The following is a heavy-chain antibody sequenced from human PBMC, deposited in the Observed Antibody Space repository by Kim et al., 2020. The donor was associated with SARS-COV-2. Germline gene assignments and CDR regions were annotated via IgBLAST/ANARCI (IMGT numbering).Heavy chain of an antibody. CDR2: IYSGGSK. CDR1: GFTFSSNY. CDR3: ARDACSSTSFYPIDAFDF. V-gene: IGHV3-66*01. Sequence: GGSLRLSCAASGFTFSSNYMSWVRQAPGKGLEWVSVIYSGGSKYYADSVKVRFTISRDNSKNTLYLQMNSLRAEDTAVYYCARDACSSTSFYPIDAFDF. D-gene: IGHD2-2*01. J-gene: IGHJ3*01.